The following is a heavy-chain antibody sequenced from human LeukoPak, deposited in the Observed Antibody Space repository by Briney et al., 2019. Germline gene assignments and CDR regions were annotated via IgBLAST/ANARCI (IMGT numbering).Heavy chain of an antibody. CDR2: IVVGSGDT. CDR3: AAVSFWSGQNPGDNWFDP. J-gene: IGHJ5*02. CDR1: GFTFLRSA. V-gene: IGHV1-58*01. Sequence: ASVKVSCKASGFTFLRSAVQWVRQTRGQRLEWIGWIVVGSGDTKYAQKFQERVTITRDMPTNTAYMELSSLRSDDAAVYYCAAVSFWSGQNPGDNWFDPWGQGTQVAVSS. D-gene: IGHD3-3*01.